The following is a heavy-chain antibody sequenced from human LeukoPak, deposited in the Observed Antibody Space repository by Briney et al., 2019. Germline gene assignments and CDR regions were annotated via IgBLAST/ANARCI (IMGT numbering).Heavy chain of an antibody. CDR1: GGSISNYY. V-gene: IGHV4-59*01. D-gene: IGHD3-3*01. J-gene: IGHJ4*02. CDR2: IYYSGST. Sequence: SETLSLTCTVSGGSISNYYWSWIRQPPGKGLEWIGYIYYSGSTNYNPSLKSRVTISLDTSKNQFFLKLTSVTAADTAVYYCAGDRLWRFNHWGQGTLITDSS. CDR3: AGDRLWRFNH.